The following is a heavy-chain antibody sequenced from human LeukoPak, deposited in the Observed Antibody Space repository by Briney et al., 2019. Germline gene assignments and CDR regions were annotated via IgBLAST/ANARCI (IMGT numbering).Heavy chain of an antibody. CDR1: GGSISSYY. Sequence: PSETLSLTCTVSGGSISSYYWSWIRQPPGKGLEWIGYIYYSGSTNYNPSLKSRVTISVDTSKNQFSLKLSSVTAADTAVYYCGGGPNSKYFDYWGQGTLVTVSS. D-gene: IGHD3-16*01. J-gene: IGHJ4*02. CDR2: IYYSGST. V-gene: IGHV4-59*01. CDR3: GGGPNSKYFDY.